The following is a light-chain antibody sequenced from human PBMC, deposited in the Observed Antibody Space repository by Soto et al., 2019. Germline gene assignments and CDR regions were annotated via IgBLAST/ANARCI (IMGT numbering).Light chain of an antibody. V-gene: IGLV2-14*03. Sequence: SVLTQPAPLSGSPGQSITISCTGTSSDVGAYDFVSWYQQHPDKAPKLMIYEVIYRPSGVSNRFSGSKSVNTATLTISGLQAEDEGDYYCSSYTTSSTRVFGTGTKVTVL. CDR1: SSDVGAYDF. CDR3: SSYTTSSTRV. J-gene: IGLJ1*01. CDR2: EVI.